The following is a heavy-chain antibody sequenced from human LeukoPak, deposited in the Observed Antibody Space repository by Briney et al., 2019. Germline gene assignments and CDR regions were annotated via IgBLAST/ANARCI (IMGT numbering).Heavy chain of an antibody. CDR1: GGTFRGNA. CDR3: ARGWLAETTVVTPYNY. CDR2: ITPIFGTA. J-gene: IGHJ4*02. D-gene: IGHD4-23*01. Sequence: ASVKVSCKATGGTFRGNAISWVRQAPGQGLEWMGGITPIFGTANYAQKFQGRVTITAVESMSTAYMELSSLRSEDTAVYYCARGWLAETTVVTPYNYWGQGTLVTVSS. V-gene: IGHV1-69*13.